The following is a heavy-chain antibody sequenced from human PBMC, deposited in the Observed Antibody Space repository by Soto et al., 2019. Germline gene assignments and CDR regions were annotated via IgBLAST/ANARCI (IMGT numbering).Heavy chain of an antibody. CDR3: ARRGYNIVVVVAAPIQGFDY. CDR1: GGSFSGYY. V-gene: IGHV4-34*01. Sequence: QVQLQQWGAGLLKPSETLSLTCAVYGGSFSGYYWSWIRQPPGKGLEWIGEINDSGSTNYNPSLKSRVTISVDTSKNQFSLKLSSVTAADTAVYYCARRGYNIVVVVAAPIQGFDYWGQGTLVTVSS. CDR2: INDSGST. J-gene: IGHJ4*02. D-gene: IGHD2-15*01.